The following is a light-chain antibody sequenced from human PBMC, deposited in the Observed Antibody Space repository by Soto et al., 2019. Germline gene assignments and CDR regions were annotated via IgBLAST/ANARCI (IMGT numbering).Light chain of an antibody. J-gene: IGKJ2*01. Sequence: EIVMTQSPATLSVSPGEIATLSCRASQRVSSNLAWYKQKPGQAPMLLIYGVSTRATGIPAMFSGSGSGKEFTLTISSLQSEDFAVYYCQQYNNWPRGTFGQGTKLEIK. CDR2: GVS. V-gene: IGKV3-15*01. CDR1: QRVSSN. CDR3: QQYNNWPRGT.